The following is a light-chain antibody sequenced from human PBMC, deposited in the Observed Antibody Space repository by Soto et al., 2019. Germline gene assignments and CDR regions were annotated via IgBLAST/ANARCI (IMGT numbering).Light chain of an antibody. J-gene: IGKJ4*01. Sequence: EIVLTQSPGTLSLSPGERATLSCRASQSISSSSLAWYQQKPGQAPRLLIYGASNRATGIADRFSGSGSGADFTLTISRLEPEDFAVYYCQQCNDSPLTFGGGTKVEIK. CDR2: GAS. V-gene: IGKV3-20*01. CDR3: QQCNDSPLT. CDR1: QSISSSS.